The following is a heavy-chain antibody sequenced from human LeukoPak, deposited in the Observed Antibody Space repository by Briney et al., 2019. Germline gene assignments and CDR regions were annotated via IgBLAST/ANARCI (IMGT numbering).Heavy chain of an antibody. CDR1: GFTFSDYT. CDR3: ARDYGYAFDT. D-gene: IGHD3-16*01. CDR2: ISRTSDTV. Sequence: GGSLRLSCAASGFTFSDYTLNWVRQAPGKGLEWVSYISRTSDTVSYADSVKGRFTISRDNAKNSLYLQMSSLRAEDTAVYYCARDYGYAFDTWGQGTMVTVSS. J-gene: IGHJ3*02. V-gene: IGHV3-48*01.